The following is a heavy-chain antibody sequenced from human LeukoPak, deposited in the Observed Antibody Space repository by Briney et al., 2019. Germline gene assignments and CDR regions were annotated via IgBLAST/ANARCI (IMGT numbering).Heavy chain of an antibody. CDR3: ARDRYSSGWYSVHAFDI. V-gene: IGHV3-7*01. J-gene: IGHJ3*02. CDR1: GFTFSSYW. Sequence: GGSLRPSCAASGFTFSSYWMSWVRQAPGKGLEWVANIKQDGSEKYYVDSVKGRFTISRDNAKNSLYLQMNSLRAEDTAVYYCARDRYSSGWYSVHAFDIWGQGTMVTVSS. D-gene: IGHD6-19*01. CDR2: IKQDGSEK.